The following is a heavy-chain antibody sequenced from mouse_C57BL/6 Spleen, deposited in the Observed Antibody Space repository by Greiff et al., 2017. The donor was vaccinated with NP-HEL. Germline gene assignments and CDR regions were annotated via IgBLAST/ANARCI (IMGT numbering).Heavy chain of an antibody. CDR2: ISSGSSTI. J-gene: IGHJ3*01. CDR1: LFTFTYYL. Sequence: PLVESGRALPPPFFSLPLSFSSSLFTFTYYLIHFFLHSPDKGLEWVAYISSGSSTIYYADTVKGRFTISRDNAKNTLFLQMTSLRSEDTAMYYCARNYGSSYQAWLAYWGKGTLVTVSA. V-gene: IGHV5-17*01. D-gene: IGHD1-1*01. CDR3: ARNYGSSYQAWLAY.